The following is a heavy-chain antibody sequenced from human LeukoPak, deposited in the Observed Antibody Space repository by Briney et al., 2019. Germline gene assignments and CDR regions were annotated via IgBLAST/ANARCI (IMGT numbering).Heavy chain of an antibody. V-gene: IGHV1-69*13. CDR3: ALAFSGYDRWFPEPPDQ. Sequence: SVKVSCKASGSAFSGYTITWVRQAPGQGLEWVGGIITNLASTNYAQKFQGRVTISADASTSTAYMQLRSLTSEDTAFYYCALAFSGYDRWFPEPPDQWGQGTLVTVSS. J-gene: IGHJ4*02. D-gene: IGHD5-12*01. CDR2: IITNLAST. CDR1: GSAFSGYT.